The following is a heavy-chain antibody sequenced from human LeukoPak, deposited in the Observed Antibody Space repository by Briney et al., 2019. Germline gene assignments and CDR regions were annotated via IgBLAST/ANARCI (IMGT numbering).Heavy chain of an antibody. CDR1: GFTFSSYW. CDR2: IKQDGSEK. D-gene: IGHD3-10*01. V-gene: IGHV3-7*01. J-gene: IGHJ4*02. Sequence: GGSLRLSCAASGFTFSSYWMSWVRQAPGKGLEWVANIKQDGSEKYYVDSVKGRFTISRDNAKNSLYLQMNSLRAEDTAVYYCARRSFSGSYYLEYWGQGILVTVSS. CDR3: ARRSFSGSYYLEY.